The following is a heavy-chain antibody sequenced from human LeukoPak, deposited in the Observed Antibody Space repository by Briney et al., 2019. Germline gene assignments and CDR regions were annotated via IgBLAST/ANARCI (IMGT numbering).Heavy chain of an antibody. CDR2: INHSGST. CDR1: GGSFSGYY. D-gene: IGHD5-18*01. CDR3: ARSGYSYGLDY. Sequence: SKTLSLTCAVYGGSFSGYYWSWIRQPPGKGLEWIGEINHSGSTNYNPSLKSRVTISVDTSKNQFSLKLSSVTAADTAVYYCARSGYSYGLDYWGQGTLVTVSS. V-gene: IGHV4-34*01. J-gene: IGHJ4*02.